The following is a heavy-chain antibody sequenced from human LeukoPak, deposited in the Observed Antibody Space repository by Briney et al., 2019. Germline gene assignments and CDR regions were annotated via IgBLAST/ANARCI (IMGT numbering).Heavy chain of an antibody. CDR3: AKDPIVFNSGNYYLGTFDI. D-gene: IGHD1-26*01. J-gene: IGHJ3*02. Sequence: GGSLRLSCAASGFTFSSYAMSWVRQAPGKGLQLVSAISSSGGTYYGDSVKGRFTISRDNSKNTLYLQMNSLRAEDTALYYCAKDPIVFNSGNYYLGTFDIWGQGTMVTVSS. CDR2: ISSSGGT. V-gene: IGHV3-23*01. CDR1: GFTFSSYA.